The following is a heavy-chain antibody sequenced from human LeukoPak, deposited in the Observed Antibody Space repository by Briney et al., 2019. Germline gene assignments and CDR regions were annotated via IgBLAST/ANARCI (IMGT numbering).Heavy chain of an antibody. CDR2: ISCDGSNK. Sequence: GGSLRLSCAASVYTFSSYWMSWVRQAPGKGLEGVAVISCDGSNKYYADSVKGRFTISRDNSKNTLYLQMNSLRAEDTAVYYCAREMGYCSSTSCLTGSEAPYYYYGMDVWGKGTTVTVSS. CDR3: AREMGYCSSTSCLTGSEAPYYYYGMDV. J-gene: IGHJ6*04. V-gene: IGHV3-30*03. D-gene: IGHD2-2*01. CDR1: VYTFSSYW.